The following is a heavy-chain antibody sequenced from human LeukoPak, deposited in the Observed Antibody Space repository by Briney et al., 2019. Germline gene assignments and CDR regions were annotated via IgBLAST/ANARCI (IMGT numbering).Heavy chain of an antibody. Sequence: GESLKTSCKGSGYSFTSYWIGWVRQMPGKGLDWMGIIYPGDSDTRYSPSFQDQVSISADKSISTAYLQWSSLKASDTAMYYCARVRPQDGFDIWGQGTMVTVSS. J-gene: IGHJ3*02. CDR1: GYSFTSYW. V-gene: IGHV5-51*01. CDR2: IYPGDSDT. CDR3: ARVRPQDGFDI.